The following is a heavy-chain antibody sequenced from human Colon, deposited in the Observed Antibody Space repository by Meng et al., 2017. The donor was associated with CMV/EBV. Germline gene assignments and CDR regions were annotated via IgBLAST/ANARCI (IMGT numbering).Heavy chain of an antibody. CDR3: SAGAGKTDLDY. CDR2: IKRKIEGETT. CDR1: GFTFSDAW. V-gene: IGHV3-15*01. Sequence: CADSGFTFSDAWVSWVRQAPGKGLEWIALIKRKIEGETTDYAASVKGRFSISRDDSKNTLYLQMNGLQTEDTGVYYCSAGAGKTDLDYWGQGTLVTVSS. D-gene: IGHD3-10*01. J-gene: IGHJ4*02.